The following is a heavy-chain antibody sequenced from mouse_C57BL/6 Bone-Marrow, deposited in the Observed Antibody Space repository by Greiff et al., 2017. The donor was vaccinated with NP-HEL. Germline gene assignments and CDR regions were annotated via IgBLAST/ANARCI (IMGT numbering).Heavy chain of an antibody. Sequence: VQLKQPGAELVMPGASVKLSCKASGYTFTSYWMHWVKQRPGQGLEWIGEIDPSDSYTNYHQKFKGQATLTVDTSSSTAYMQLSSLTSEDSAVDYCASYGKRPLYSLDYWGQGTSVTVSS. D-gene: IGHD1-1*01. CDR1: GYTFTSYW. CDR3: ASYGKRPLYSLDY. CDR2: IDPSDSYT. J-gene: IGHJ4*01. V-gene: IGHV1-69*01.